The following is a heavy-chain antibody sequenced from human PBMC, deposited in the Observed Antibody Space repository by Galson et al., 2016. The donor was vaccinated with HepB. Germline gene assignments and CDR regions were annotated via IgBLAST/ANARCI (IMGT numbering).Heavy chain of an antibody. CDR2: IYYSGST. V-gene: IGHV4-59*01. CDR1: GGSISNYL. CDR3: ARGQRGEYDFWSGYYTGFDY. D-gene: IGHD3-3*01. J-gene: IGHJ4*02. Sequence: CTVSGGSISNYLWSWIRQPPGKGLEWIGYIYYSGSTDYNPSLKSRVTISIDTSKNQFSLKLSSVTAADTAVYYCARGQRGEYDFWSGYYTGFDYWGQGTLVTVSS.